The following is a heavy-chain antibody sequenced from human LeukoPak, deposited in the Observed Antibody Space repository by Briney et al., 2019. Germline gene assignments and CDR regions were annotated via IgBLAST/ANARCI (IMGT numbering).Heavy chain of an antibody. V-gene: IGHV3-53*01. CDR3: ARGGAFYWNPRY. CDR1: GFTVSDYY. D-gene: IGHD1-1*01. J-gene: IGHJ4*02. Sequence: GGSLRLSCVASGFTVSDYYMSWVRQALGKGLEWVSLLYTDDTTIYADSVEGRFTISRDDSKNTIYLHMTTLRGEDTAVYDCARGGAFYWNPRYWGQGTLVTVSS. CDR2: LYTDDTT.